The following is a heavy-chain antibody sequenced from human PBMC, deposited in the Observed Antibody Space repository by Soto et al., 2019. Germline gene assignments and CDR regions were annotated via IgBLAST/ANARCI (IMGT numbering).Heavy chain of an antibody. CDR2: IIPVFGTA. J-gene: IGHJ6*02. CDR1: GGTFNSYA. CDR3: ARDRGRPDLRDTHYYDSSDLDYGMDV. D-gene: IGHD3-22*01. Sequence: SVKVSCKASGGTFNSYAISWVRQAPGQGLEWMGEIIPVFGTANYAQKFQVRVTITADESARTAYMELSSLRSEDTAVYYCARDRGRPDLRDTHYYDSSDLDYGMDVWGQGTTVTVSS. V-gene: IGHV1-69*13.